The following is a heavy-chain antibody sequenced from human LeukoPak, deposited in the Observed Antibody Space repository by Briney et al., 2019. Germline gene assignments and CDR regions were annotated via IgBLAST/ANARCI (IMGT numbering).Heavy chain of an antibody. Sequence: PSETLSLTCDVSGVSINTCCYYWTWIRQPPGKGLEWIGYKYYSGSTRYNSSLRSRLTISLDSSNNQFSLRLTSVTAADTAVYYCARGRSYGFDFDSWGPGTLVIVSS. J-gene: IGHJ4*02. V-gene: IGHV4-61*01. CDR3: ARGRSYGFDFDS. CDR1: GVSINTCCYY. D-gene: IGHD5-18*01. CDR2: KYYSGST.